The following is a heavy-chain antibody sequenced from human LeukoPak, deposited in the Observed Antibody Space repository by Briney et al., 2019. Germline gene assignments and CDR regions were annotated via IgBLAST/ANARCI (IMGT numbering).Heavy chain of an antibody. V-gene: IGHV3-23*01. CDR3: AKDRITFGGAIVMTY. J-gene: IGHJ4*02. CDR1: GFTFSTYT. CDR2: ISATGSST. D-gene: IGHD3-16*02. Sequence: PGGSLRLSCAASGFTFSTYTMAWVRQAPGKGLEWVSTISATGSSTYYADSVKGRFTVSRDNSKNTLYLQMSSLRAEETAVYYCAKDRITFGGAIVMTYWGQGTLVTVSP.